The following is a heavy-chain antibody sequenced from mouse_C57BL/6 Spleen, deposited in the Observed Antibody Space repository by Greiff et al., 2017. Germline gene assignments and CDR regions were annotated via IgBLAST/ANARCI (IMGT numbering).Heavy chain of an antibody. CDR1: GYTFTSYW. Sequence: VQLQQPGAELVKPGASVKLSCKASGYTFTSYWMHWVKQRPGQGLEWIGMIHPNSGSTNYNEKFKSKATLTVDKSSSTAYMQLSSLTSEDSAVYYCARVRTGTLYWYFDVWGTGTTVTVSS. CDR2: IHPNSGST. J-gene: IGHJ1*03. D-gene: IGHD4-1*01. CDR3: ARVRTGTLYWYFDV. V-gene: IGHV1-64*01.